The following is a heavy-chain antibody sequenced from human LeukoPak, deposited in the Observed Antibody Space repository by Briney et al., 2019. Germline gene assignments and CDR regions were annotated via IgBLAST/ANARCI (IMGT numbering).Heavy chain of an antibody. Sequence: SGPTLVNPTPTLTLICTFSGFSLSSSGMRVSWIRQPPGKALEWLALIDWDDDKFYSTSLKNRLTISKDTSQNQVVLKIPNLDPAAKPPYYWRGGGGGANVDYWGQGTLVTVSS. CDR2: IDWDDDK. CDR3: RGGGGGANVDY. CDR1: GFSLSSSGMR. D-gene: IGHD3-16*01. J-gene: IGHJ4*02. V-gene: IGHV2-70*04.